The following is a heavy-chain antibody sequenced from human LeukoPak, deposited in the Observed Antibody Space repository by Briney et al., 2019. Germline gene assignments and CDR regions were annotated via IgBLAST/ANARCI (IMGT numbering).Heavy chain of an antibody. Sequence: GASVKVSCKASGYTFTSYAMHWVRQAPGQRLEWMGWINAGNGNTKYSQKFQGRVTITRDTSASTAYMELSSLRSEDTAVYYCARLYYDSSGSQGQLDYWGQGTLVTVSS. CDR1: GYTFTSYA. D-gene: IGHD3-22*01. CDR3: ARLYYDSSGSQGQLDY. CDR2: INAGNGNT. V-gene: IGHV1-3*01. J-gene: IGHJ4*02.